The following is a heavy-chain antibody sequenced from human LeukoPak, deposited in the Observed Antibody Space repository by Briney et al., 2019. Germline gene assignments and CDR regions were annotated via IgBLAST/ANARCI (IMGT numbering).Heavy chain of an antibody. CDR3: ARVKELTAYDAFDI. D-gene: IGHD1-26*01. J-gene: IGHJ3*02. Sequence: SETLSLTCTVSGGSLSSSSYYWGWIRQPPGKGLEWIGSIYYSGSTYYNPSLKSRVTISVNTSKNQFSLKLSSVTAADTAVYYCARVKELTAYDAFDIWGQGTMVTVSS. V-gene: IGHV4-39*07. CDR1: GGSLSSSSYY. CDR2: IYYSGST.